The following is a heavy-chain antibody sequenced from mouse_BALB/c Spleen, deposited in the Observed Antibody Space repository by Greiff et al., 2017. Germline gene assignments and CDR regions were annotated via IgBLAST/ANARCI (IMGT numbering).Heavy chain of an antibody. D-gene: IGHD1-1*01. CDR2: IYWDDDK. CDR1: GFSLSTSGMG. Sequence: QVTLKVSGPGILQPSQTLSLTCSFSGFSLSTSGMGVSWIRQPSGKGLEWLAHIYWDDDKRYNPSLKSRLTISKDTSSNQVFLKITSVDTADTATYYCARTTVVAYYAMDYWGQGTSVTVSS. V-gene: IGHV8-12*01. J-gene: IGHJ4*01. CDR3: ARTTVVAYYAMDY.